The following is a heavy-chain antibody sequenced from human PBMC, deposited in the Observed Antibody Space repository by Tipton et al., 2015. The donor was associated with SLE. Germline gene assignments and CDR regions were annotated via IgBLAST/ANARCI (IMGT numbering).Heavy chain of an antibody. J-gene: IGHJ3*01. CDR2: ISSSGSYI. CDR3: ARHGYYDDGGHYSGRGLYAFDV. CDR1: GFTFSRYD. Sequence: QLVQSGGGLVQPGGSLRLSCKASGFTFSRYDMSWVRQAPGKGLEWVSSISSSGSYIYYRDSLKGRFTVSRDNADSSLYLQMSGLRAEDTAVYYCARHGYYDDGGHYSGRGLYAFDVWGHGTMVTVSS. D-gene: IGHD3-22*01. V-gene: IGHV3-21*01.